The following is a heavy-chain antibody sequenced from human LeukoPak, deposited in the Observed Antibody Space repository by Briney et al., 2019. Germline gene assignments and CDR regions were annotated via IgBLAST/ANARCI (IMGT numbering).Heavy chain of an antibody. V-gene: IGHV1-18*01. Sequence: ASVKVSCKASGGTFSSYAISWVRQAPGQGLEWMGWISAYNGNTNYAQKLQGRVTMTTDTSTSTAYMELRSLRSDDTAVYYCAREYYDFWSGTTKFDPWGQGTLVTVSS. CDR3: AREYYDFWSGTTKFDP. CDR2: ISAYNGNT. CDR1: GGTFSSYA. J-gene: IGHJ5*02. D-gene: IGHD3-3*01.